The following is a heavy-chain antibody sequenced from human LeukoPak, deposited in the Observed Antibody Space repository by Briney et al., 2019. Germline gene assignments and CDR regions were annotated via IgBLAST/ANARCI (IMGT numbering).Heavy chain of an antibody. CDR2: MNPNSGNT. V-gene: IGHV1-8*01. D-gene: IGHD2-15*01. CDR1: GYTFTSYD. J-gene: IGHJ6*03. CDR3: ARGGRYCSGGSCYATYYYYYYYMDV. Sequence: ASVKVSCKASGYTFTSYDINWVRQATGQGLEWMGWMNPNSGNTGYAQKFQGRVTITRNTSISTAYMELSSLRSEDTAVYYCARGGRYCSGGSCYATYYYYYYYMDVWGKGTTVTVSS.